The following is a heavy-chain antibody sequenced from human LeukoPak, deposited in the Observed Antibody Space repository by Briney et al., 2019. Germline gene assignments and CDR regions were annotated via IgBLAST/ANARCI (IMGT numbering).Heavy chain of an antibody. CDR2: IYYSGST. CDR1: GGSISGSPHY. Sequence: PSETLSLTCAVSGGSISGSPHYWGWIRQPPGEGLEWIGSIYYSGSTYYNPSLKSRVTMSVDTSKNQFSLKLDSVTSADTAVYYCARHEGHQWLIYFDYWGQGTLVTVSS. V-gene: IGHV4-39*01. J-gene: IGHJ4*02. CDR3: ARHEGHQWLIYFDY. D-gene: IGHD6-19*01.